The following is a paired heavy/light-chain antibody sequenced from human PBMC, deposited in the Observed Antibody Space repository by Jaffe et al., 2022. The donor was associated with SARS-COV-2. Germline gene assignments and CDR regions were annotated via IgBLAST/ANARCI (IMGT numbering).Light chain of an antibody. V-gene: IGLV3-1*01. CDR1: RLGDKD. CDR3: QAWDSTTGV. CDR2: QKS. J-gene: IGLJ1*01. Sequence: SYELTQPPSVSVSPGQTASITCSGDRLGDKDTWWYQQKPGQSPVLVIYQKSYRPPGIPERFSGSNSGNTATLTISGTQPMDEADYYCQAWDSTTGVFGTGTKVTVL.
Heavy chain of an antibody. Sequence: QVQLQQSGPGLVKPSQTLSLTCDISGDTVSSNSAAWHWIRQSPSRGLEWLGRTYYRYKWYNDYVVSVKSRITINADTSKNQFSLQLNSVTPEDTAVYYCARGTGRYAGGFDYWGLGTLVTVSS. V-gene: IGHV6-1*01. D-gene: IGHD1-26*01. J-gene: IGHJ4*02. CDR3: ARGTGRYAGGFDY. CDR2: TYYRYKWYN. CDR1: GDTVSSNSAA.